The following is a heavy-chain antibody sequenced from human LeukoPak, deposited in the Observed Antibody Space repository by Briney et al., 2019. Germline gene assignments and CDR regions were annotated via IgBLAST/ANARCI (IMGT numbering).Heavy chain of an antibody. CDR2: IYHSGST. CDR1: GGSISSSNW. V-gene: IGHV4-4*02. J-gene: IGHJ4*02. D-gene: IGHD5-24*01. CDR3: ARDGRDGYNEGYFDY. Sequence: SETLSLTCAVSGGSISSSNWWSWVRQPPGKGLEWIGEIYHSGSTNYNPSLKSRVTISVDKSKNQFSLKLSSVTAADTAVYYCARDGRDGYNEGYFDYWGQGTLVTVSS.